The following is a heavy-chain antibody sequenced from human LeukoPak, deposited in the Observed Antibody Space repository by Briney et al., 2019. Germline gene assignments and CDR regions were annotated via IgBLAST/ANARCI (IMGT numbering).Heavy chain of an antibody. CDR3: AREKFFSGSYAFDI. CDR1: GGSISSYY. V-gene: IGHV4-59*12. CDR2: IYYSGST. D-gene: IGHD1-26*01. Sequence: PSETLSLTCTVSGGSISSYYWSWIRQPPGKGLEWIGYIYYSGSTNYNPSLKSRVTISVDTSKNQFSLKLSSVTAADTAVYYCAREKFFSGSYAFDIWGQGTMVTVSS. J-gene: IGHJ3*02.